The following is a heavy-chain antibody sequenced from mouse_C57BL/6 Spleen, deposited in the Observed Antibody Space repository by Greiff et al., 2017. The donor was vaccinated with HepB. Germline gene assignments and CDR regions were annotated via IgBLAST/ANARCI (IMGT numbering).Heavy chain of an antibody. CDR2: ISYDGSN. CDR3: AREYGNYVDYAMDY. Sequence: ESGPGLVKPSQSLSLTCSVTGYSITSGYYWNWIRQFPGNKLEWMGYISYDGSNNYNPSLKNRISITRDTSKNQFFLKLNSVTTEDTATYYCAREYGNYVDYAMDYWGQGTSVTVSS. V-gene: IGHV3-6*01. CDR1: GYSITSGYY. J-gene: IGHJ4*01. D-gene: IGHD2-1*01.